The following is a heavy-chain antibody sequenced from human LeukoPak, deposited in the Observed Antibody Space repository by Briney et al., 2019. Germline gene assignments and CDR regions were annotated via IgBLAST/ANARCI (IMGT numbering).Heavy chain of an antibody. CDR1: GFTFDDYG. CDR3: ARHDYSNYPGGP. Sequence: GGSLRLSCAAPGFTFDDYGMSWVRQAPGKGLEWVSGINWSGGSTGYADSVKGRFTISRDNAKNSLYLQMNSLRAEDTALYYCARHDYSNYPGGPWGQGTLVTVSS. D-gene: IGHD4-11*01. CDR2: INWSGGST. J-gene: IGHJ5*02. V-gene: IGHV3-20*04.